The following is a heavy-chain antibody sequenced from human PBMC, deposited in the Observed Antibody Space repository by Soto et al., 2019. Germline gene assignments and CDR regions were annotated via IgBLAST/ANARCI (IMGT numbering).Heavy chain of an antibody. J-gene: IGHJ4*02. Sequence: QQQQVESGGGVVQPGRSLRLSCAASGFTCSLYGMHWVRQAPGKGLEWVAAIWDDGRRKDYADSVKDRLFISRDNSKNTLYLQLDSLRPADTAVYYCATWQGSLNFHYWGQGTLVTVSS. CDR1: GFTCSLYG. V-gene: IGHV3-33*01. CDR2: IWDDGRRK. CDR3: ATWQGSLNFHY.